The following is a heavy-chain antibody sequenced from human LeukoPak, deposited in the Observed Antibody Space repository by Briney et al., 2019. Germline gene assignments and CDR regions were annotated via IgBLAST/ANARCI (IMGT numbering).Heavy chain of an antibody. CDR2: IYYSGST. CDR3: ARSSCSSTSCPPGDI. CDR1: GGSISSYY. J-gene: IGHJ3*02. D-gene: IGHD2-2*01. V-gene: IGHV4-59*01. Sequence: WETLSLTCTVSGGSISSYYWSWIRQPPGKGLEWIGYIYYSGSTNYNPSLKSRVTISVDTSKNPFSLKLSSVTAADTAVYYCARSSCSSTSCPPGDIWGQGTMVTVSS.